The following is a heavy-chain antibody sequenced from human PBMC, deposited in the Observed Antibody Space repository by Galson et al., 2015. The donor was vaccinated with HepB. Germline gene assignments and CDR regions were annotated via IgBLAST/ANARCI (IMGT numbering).Heavy chain of an antibody. J-gene: IGHJ4*02. Sequence: SLSPSGAASGFAFSGYWMSCGRPAPGEGLEWVANIDQVESEKFSVDSGRGRFLMSRDQAKDSLYLQMNSLRAEDTAVYYGARGGLNYFDFWGQGTLVTVSS. CDR1: GFAFSGYW. V-gene: IGHV3-7*01. CDR3: ARGGLNYFDF. CDR2: IDQVESEK. D-gene: IGHD2-8*01.